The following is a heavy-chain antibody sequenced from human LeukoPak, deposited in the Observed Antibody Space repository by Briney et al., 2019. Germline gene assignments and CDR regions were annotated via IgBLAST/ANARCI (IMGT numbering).Heavy chain of an antibody. V-gene: IGHV1-46*01. J-gene: IGHJ6*02. CDR2: INPSGGST. Sequence: ASVKVSCKASGYTFTSYYMHWVRQAPGQGLEWMEIINPSGGSTSYAQKFQGRVTMTRDTSTSTVYMELSSLRSEDTAVYYCARDKTVGATKNYYYGMDVWGQGTTVTVSS. CDR3: ARDKTVGATKNYYYGMDV. CDR1: GYTFTSYY. D-gene: IGHD1-26*01.